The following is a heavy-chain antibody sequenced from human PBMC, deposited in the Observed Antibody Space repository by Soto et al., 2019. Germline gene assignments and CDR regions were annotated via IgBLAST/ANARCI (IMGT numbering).Heavy chain of an antibody. J-gene: IGHJ6*02. V-gene: IGHV1-18*04. D-gene: IGHD6-13*01. CDR1: GYTFTSYG. Sequence: WASVKVSCKASGYTFTSYGISWVRQAPGQGLEWMGWISAYNGNTNYAQKLQGRVTMTTDTSTSTAYMELRSLRSDDTAVYYCARASAGLYYYYGMDVWGQGTTVTVSS. CDR3: ARASAGLYYYYGMDV. CDR2: ISAYNGNT.